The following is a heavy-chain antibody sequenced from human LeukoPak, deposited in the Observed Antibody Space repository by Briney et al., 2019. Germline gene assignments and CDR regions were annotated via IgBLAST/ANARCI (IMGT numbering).Heavy chain of an antibody. Sequence: GGSLRLSCAASGFTFSSYSMNWVRQAPGKGLEWVSAIGGSGVSTYFADSVKGRFTISRDNSRNTLYLQMNSLRAEDTAVYYCAKSDTDMALFNGMDVWGQGTTVTVSS. CDR2: IGGSGVST. CDR1: GFTFSSYS. D-gene: IGHD5-18*01. J-gene: IGHJ6*02. CDR3: AKSDTDMALFNGMDV. V-gene: IGHV3-23*01.